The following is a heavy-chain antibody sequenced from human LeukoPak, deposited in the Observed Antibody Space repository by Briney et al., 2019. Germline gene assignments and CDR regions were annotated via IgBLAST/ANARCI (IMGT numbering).Heavy chain of an antibody. V-gene: IGHV1-2*06. CDR1: GYTFTGYY. CDR2: INPNSGGT. Sequence: ASVRVSCKASGYTFTGYYMHWVRQAPGQWLELMGRINPNSGGTNYAQKFQGRVTITRDTSISTAYMELSRLRSDDTAVYYCARGDYCGGDCFYMDYWGQGTLVTVSS. J-gene: IGHJ4*02. CDR3: ARGDYCGGDCFYMDY. D-gene: IGHD2-21*02.